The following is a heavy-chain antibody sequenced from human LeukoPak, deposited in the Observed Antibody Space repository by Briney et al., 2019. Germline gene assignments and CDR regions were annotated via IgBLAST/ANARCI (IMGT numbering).Heavy chain of an antibody. CDR1: GGSISSSSDY. J-gene: IGHJ3*02. CDR2: INHSGST. D-gene: IGHD2-2*01. Sequence: PSEPLSLTCTVSGGSISSSSDYWGRIRQPPGKGLEWIWEINHSGSTNYNPSLKSRVTISVDTSKNQFSLKLSSVTAADTAVYYCARARFIVVVPAAIDIDAFDIWGQGTMVTVSS. V-gene: IGHV4-39*07. CDR3: ARARFIVVVPAAIDIDAFDI.